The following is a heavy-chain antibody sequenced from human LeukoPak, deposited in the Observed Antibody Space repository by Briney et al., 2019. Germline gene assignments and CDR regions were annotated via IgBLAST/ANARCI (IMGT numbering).Heavy chain of an antibody. Sequence: GGSLRLSCPASGFTSSDNWMTWVRQAPGKGLEWVANIKQDGSAKTYEASVKGRFTTSRDNAKNSLYLQMDSLRVEDTATYYCARWRGSTSERSDYWGRGTLVTVSS. D-gene: IGHD2-2*01. CDR3: ARWRGSTSERSDY. V-gene: IGHV3-7*01. CDR1: GFTSSDNW. CDR2: IKQDGSAK. J-gene: IGHJ4*02.